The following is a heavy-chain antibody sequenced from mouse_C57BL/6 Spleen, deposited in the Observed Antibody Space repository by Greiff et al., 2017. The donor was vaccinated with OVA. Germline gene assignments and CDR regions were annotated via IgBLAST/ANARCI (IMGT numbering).Heavy chain of an antibody. Sequence: EVMLVESGGGLVKPGGSLKLSCAASGFTFSDYGMHWVRQAPEKGLEWVAYISSGSSTIYYADTVKGRFTISRDNAKNTLFLQMTSLRSEDTAMYYCARSYLRGFAYWGQGTLVTVSA. CDR3: ARSYLRGFAY. CDR2: ISSGSSTI. J-gene: IGHJ3*01. CDR1: GFTFSDYG. V-gene: IGHV5-17*01. D-gene: IGHD5-1*01.